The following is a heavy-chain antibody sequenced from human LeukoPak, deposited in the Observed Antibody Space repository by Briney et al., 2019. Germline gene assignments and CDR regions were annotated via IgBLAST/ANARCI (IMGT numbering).Heavy chain of an antibody. Sequence: SGGSLRLSCAASGFPFSSYWMSWVRQAPGKGLEWVANIKQDGSEKYYVDSVKGRFTISRDNAKNSLYLQMNSLRAEDTAVYYCATPSRGYSGYDYYFDYWGQGTLVTVSS. J-gene: IGHJ4*02. D-gene: IGHD5-12*01. CDR3: ATPSRGYSGYDYYFDY. CDR2: IKQDGSEK. CDR1: GFPFSSYW. V-gene: IGHV3-7*01.